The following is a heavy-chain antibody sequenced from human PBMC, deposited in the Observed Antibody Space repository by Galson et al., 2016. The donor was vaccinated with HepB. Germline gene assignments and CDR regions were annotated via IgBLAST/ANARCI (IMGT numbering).Heavy chain of an antibody. Sequence: SLRLSCAASGFTFSRYTMSWVRRAPGKGLEWVSSISSTSKYQSYADSVRRRFLISRDTAKTSLDLQMNSLRAEDSAIYYCARVSFFRAFDIWGQGTMVTVSS. V-gene: IGHV3-21*01. J-gene: IGHJ3*02. D-gene: IGHD2/OR15-2a*01. CDR2: ISSTSKYQ. CDR3: ARVSFFRAFDI. CDR1: GFTFSRYT.